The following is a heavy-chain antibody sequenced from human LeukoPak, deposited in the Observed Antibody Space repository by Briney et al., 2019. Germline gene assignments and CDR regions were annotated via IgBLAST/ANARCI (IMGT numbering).Heavy chain of an antibody. V-gene: IGHV3-11*01. CDR1: GFTFSDYN. J-gene: IGHJ6*03. D-gene: IGHD2-15*01. CDR2: ISRSGSTK. CDR3: ARVLRYCSGGNCYSGGLGYMDV. Sequence: GGSLRLSCAASGFTFSDYNMRWIRQAPGKGLEWVSSISRSGSTKYYADSVKGRFTISRDNAKNSLFLQMNSLRAEDTAVYYCARVLRYCSGGNCYSGGLGYMDVWGKGTTVTISS.